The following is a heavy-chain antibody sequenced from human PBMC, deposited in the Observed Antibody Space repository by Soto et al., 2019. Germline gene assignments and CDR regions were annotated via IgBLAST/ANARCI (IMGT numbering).Heavy chain of an antibody. J-gene: IGHJ5*02. V-gene: IGHV3-21*04. CDR1: GFTFRSFT. Sequence: GGSLRLSCAASGFTFRSFTMNWVRQAPGKGLEWVSTISSNSAYIYYTDALRGRFTISRDNAKNSLHLQMNNLRAEDTAVYYCTRDASRDSSARGWFDPWGPGTLVTLSS. CDR3: TRDASRDSSARGWFDP. D-gene: IGHD6-13*01. CDR2: ISSNSAYI.